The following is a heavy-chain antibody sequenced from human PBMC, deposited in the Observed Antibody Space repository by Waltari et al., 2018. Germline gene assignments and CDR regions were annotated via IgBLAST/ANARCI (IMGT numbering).Heavy chain of an antibody. Sequence: QVQLQESGPGLVKPSETLSLTCTVSGGSISSYYWSWIRQPPGKGLEWLGYIYYSGSTNCNPSLQSRVTISVYTSKNQFSLKLSSVTAADTAVYYCAREDYYGSGSYSRRYYYYYMDVWGKGTTVTVSS. D-gene: IGHD3-10*01. CDR3: AREDYYGSGSYSRRYYYYYMDV. CDR2: IYYSGST. J-gene: IGHJ6*03. CDR1: GGSISSYY. V-gene: IGHV4-59*01.